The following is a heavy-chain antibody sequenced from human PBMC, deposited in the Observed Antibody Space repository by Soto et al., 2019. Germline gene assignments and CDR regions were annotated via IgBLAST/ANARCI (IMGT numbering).Heavy chain of an antibody. CDR1: GYTFTGYA. CDR2: INAGNGNT. Sequence: GASVKVSCKASGYTFTGYAMHWVRPAPGQRLEWMGWINAGNGNTKYSQKFQGRVTITRDTSASTAYMELSSLRSEDTAVYYCARAVAVAADFDYWGQGTLVTVSS. J-gene: IGHJ4*02. V-gene: IGHV1-3*01. CDR3: ARAVAVAADFDY. D-gene: IGHD6-19*01.